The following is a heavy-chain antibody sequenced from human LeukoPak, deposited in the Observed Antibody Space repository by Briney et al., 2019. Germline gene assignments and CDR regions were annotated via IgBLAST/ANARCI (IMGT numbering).Heavy chain of an antibody. D-gene: IGHD3-22*01. CDR3: AKTLPYYDSSGETYYFDY. CDR1: GFTFSSYG. J-gene: IGHJ4*02. CDR2: IWYDGSNK. Sequence: GGSLRLSCAASGFTFSSYGMHLVRQAPGKGLEWVAVIWYDGSNKYYADSVKGRFTIPRDNSKSTLYLQMNSLRAEDTAVYYCAKTLPYYDSSGETYYFDYWGQGTLVTVSS. V-gene: IGHV3-33*06.